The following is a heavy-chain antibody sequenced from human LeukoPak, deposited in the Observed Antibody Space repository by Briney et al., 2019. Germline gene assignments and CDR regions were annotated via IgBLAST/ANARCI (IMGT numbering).Heavy chain of an antibody. V-gene: IGHV7-4-1*02. D-gene: IGHD6-19*01. CDR3: ARAIVSSGWLLFGNLGY. CDR1: GYTFTSYA. CDR2: INTNTGNP. J-gene: IGHJ4*02. Sequence: ASVKVSCKASGYTFTSYAMNWVRQAPGQGLEWMGWINTNTGNPTYAQGFTGRFGFSLDTSVSTAYLQISSLKAEDTAVYYCARAIVSSGWLLFGNLGYWGQGTLVTVSS.